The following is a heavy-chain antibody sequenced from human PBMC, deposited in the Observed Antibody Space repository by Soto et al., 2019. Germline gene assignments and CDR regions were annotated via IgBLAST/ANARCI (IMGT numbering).Heavy chain of an antibody. V-gene: IGHV5-51*01. D-gene: IGHD6-13*01. CDR3: ATEPYSSSYYYGMDV. J-gene: IGHJ6*02. CDR2: VYPGDSDT. Sequence: PGESLKISWKGSGYSFTIYWIGWVRPRPGRGLEWMGIVYPGDSDTRYSPSFQGQVTISADKSISTAYLQWSSLKASDTAMYYCATEPYSSSYYYGMDVWGQGTTVTVSS. CDR1: GYSFTIYW.